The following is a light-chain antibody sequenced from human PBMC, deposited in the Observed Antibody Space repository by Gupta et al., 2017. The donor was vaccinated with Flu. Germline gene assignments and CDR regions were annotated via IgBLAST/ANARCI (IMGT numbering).Light chain of an antibody. J-gene: IGLJ2*01. CDR1: NIDVGNYRF. Sequence: QSALTQPASVSGSPGQSITISCSGTNIDVGNYRFFSWYQQHAGKVPKLLISEVSKRPAGVSNRFSGSKSGNTASLTVSGLQAEDEADYYCFSYAGDSSWVFGGGTRLTVL. CDR3: FSYAGDSSWV. V-gene: IGLV2-23*02. CDR2: EVS.